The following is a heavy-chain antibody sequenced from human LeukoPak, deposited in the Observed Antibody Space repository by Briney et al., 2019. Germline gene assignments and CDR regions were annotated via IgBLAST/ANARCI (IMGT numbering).Heavy chain of an antibody. D-gene: IGHD2-8*02. V-gene: IGHV4-39*01. CDR2: IYYSGST. J-gene: IGHJ3*02. CDR1: GDSISSSSYY. CDR3: AKREGGVSDI. Sequence: SETLSLTCTVSGDSISSSSYYWGWIRQPPGKGLEWIGRIYYSGSTYYNPSLKSRVTISVDTSKNQFSLKLSSVTAADTAVYYCAKREGGVSDIWGQGTMVTVSS.